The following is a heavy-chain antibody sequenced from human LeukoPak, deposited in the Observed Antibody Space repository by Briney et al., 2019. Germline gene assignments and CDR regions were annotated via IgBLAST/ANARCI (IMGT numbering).Heavy chain of an antibody. CDR3: ALSPYCSSTSCYKEPGWFDP. CDR1: GFTFSSYG. CDR2: IWYDGSNK. V-gene: IGHV3-33*01. Sequence: PGRSLRLSCAASGFTFSSYGMHWDRQAPGKGLEWVAVIWYDGSNKYYADSVKGRFTISRDNSKNTLYLQMNSLRAEDTAVYYCALSPYCSSTSCYKEPGWFDPWGQGTLVTVSS. J-gene: IGHJ5*02. D-gene: IGHD2-2*02.